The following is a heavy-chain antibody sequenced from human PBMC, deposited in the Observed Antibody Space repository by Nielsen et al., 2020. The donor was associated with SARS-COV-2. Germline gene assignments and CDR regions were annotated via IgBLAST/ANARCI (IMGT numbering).Heavy chain of an antibody. V-gene: IGHV4-34*01. Sequence: SETLSLTCTVYSGSFSEYYWNWIRQSPGKGLEWIGKVDPGGGTNYNPSLKSRVSIPLDTSKNQFSLKLNSVTAADTALYYCAGGFPPTGRMFAFWGQGTRVTVSS. CDR3: AGGFPPTGRMFAF. J-gene: IGHJ4*02. CDR1: SGSFSEYY. CDR2: VDPGGGT. D-gene: IGHD2-8*02.